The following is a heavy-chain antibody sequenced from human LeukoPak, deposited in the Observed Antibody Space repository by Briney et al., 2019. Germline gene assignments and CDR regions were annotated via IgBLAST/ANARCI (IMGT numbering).Heavy chain of an antibody. CDR1: GGTFSSYA. D-gene: IGHD6-6*01. J-gene: IGHJ5*02. V-gene: IGHV1-3*01. Sequence: ASVKVSCKASGGTFSSYAISWVRQAPGQGLEWMGWINAGNGNTKYSQKFQGRVTITRGTSASTAYMELSSLRSEDTAVYYCAMYSSSSGFDPWGQGTLVTVSS. CDR2: INAGNGNT. CDR3: AMYSSSSGFDP.